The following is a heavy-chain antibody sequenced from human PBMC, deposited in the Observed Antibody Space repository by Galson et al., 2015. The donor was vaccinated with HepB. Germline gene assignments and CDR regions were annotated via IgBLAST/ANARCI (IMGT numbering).Heavy chain of an antibody. CDR3: AKRDHCGGDCFLFQH. Sequence: SLRLSCAASGFTFNSYAMTWVRQAPGKGLEWVSSVSETGLNTYYADSVKGRFTVSRDNSKNTLYLQMNSLRAEDTAVYYCAKRDHCGGDCFLFQHWGQGTLVTVSS. J-gene: IGHJ1*01. CDR1: GFTFNSYA. D-gene: IGHD2-21*02. CDR2: VSETGLNT. V-gene: IGHV3-23*01.